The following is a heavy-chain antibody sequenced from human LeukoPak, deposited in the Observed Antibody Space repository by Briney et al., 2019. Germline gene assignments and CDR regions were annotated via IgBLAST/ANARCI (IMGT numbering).Heavy chain of an antibody. V-gene: IGHV4-4*07. CDR2: IYTSGST. J-gene: IGHJ3*02. Sequence: PSETLSLTCTVSGGSISSYYWNWIRQPAGKGLEWIGRIYTSGSTNYNPSLKSRVTMSVDTSKNQFSLKLTSVTAADTAVYYCARLYYDSSGVSTIDIWGQGTMVTVSS. CDR3: ARLYYDSSGVSTIDI. D-gene: IGHD3-22*01. CDR1: GGSISSYY.